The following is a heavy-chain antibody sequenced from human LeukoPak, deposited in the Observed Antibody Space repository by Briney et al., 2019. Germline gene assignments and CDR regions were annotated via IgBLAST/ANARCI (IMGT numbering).Heavy chain of an antibody. D-gene: IGHD6-19*01. J-gene: IGHJ4*02. CDR3: AGRIAVAGFDY. CDR2: IYHSGST. CDR1: GGSISSSNW. Sequence: SETLSLTCAVSGGSISSSNWWSWVRQPPGKGLEWIGEIYHSGSTNYNPSLKSRVTISVDKSKYQFSLKLSSVTAADTAVYYCAGRIAVAGFDYWGQGTLVTVSS. V-gene: IGHV4-4*02.